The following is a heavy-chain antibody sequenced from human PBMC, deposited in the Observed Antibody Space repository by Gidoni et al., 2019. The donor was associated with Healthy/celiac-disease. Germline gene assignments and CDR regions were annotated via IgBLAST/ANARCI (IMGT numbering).Heavy chain of an antibody. CDR1: GYTFTRYA. J-gene: IGHJ5*02. V-gene: IGHV1-3*01. D-gene: IGHD3-3*01. Sequence: QVQLVQSGAEVKKPGASVKVSCKASGYTFTRYAMHWVRQAPGQRLEWMGWINAGNGKTKYSQKVQGRVTITRDTSASTDYMELSSLRSEDTAVYYCARDGGLPGKYDFWSAHPNWFDPWGQGTLVTVSS. CDR2: INAGNGKT. CDR3: ARDGGLPGKYDFWSAHPNWFDP.